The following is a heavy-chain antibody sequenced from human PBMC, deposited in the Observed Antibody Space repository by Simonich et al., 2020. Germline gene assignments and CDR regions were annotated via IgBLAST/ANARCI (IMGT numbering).Heavy chain of an antibody. CDR1: GYSISSGYY. J-gene: IGHJ6*02. CDR2: IYHSGRT. D-gene: IGHD6-13*01. Sequence: QVQLQESGPGLVKPSETLSLTCAVSGYSISSGYYWGWIRQPPGKGLEWIGSIYHSGRTYDNPPLKSRVTISVDTSKNQFSLKLSSVTAADTAVYYCARVGYSNYYYYGMDVWGQGTTVTVSS. CDR3: ARVGYSNYYYYGMDV. V-gene: IGHV4-38-2*01.